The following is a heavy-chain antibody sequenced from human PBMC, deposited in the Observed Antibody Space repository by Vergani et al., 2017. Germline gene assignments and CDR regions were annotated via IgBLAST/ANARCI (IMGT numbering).Heavy chain of an antibody. CDR1: GFTFSSYW. D-gene: IGHD3-22*01. J-gene: IGHJ3*02. Sequence: EVQLVESGGGFVQPGGSLRLSCAASGFTFSSYWMHWVRQAPGKGLVWVSRINSDGSSTSYADSVKGRFTISRDNAKNTLYLQMNSLRAEDTAVYYCARGGDYYDSSGWDAFDIWGQGTMVTVSS. CDR2: INSDGSST. CDR3: ARGGDYYDSSGWDAFDI. V-gene: IGHV3-74*01.